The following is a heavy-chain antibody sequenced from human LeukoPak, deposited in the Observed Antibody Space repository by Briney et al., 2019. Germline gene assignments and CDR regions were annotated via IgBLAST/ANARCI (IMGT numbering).Heavy chain of an antibody. Sequence: SETLSLTCTVSGGFISSYSWSWLRQPPGKGLEWIGYMYDSGSTNYNPSLKSRLTISVDTSKNQFSLKLSSVTAADTAVYYCARGGYYGSGSYYKAPPGYWGQGTLVTVSS. CDR2: MYDSGST. D-gene: IGHD3-10*01. CDR3: ARGGYYGSGSYYKAPPGY. V-gene: IGHV4-59*12. J-gene: IGHJ4*02. CDR1: GGFISSYS.